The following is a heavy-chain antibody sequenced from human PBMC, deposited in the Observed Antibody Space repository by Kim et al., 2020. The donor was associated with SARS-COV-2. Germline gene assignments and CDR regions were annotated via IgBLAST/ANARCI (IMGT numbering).Heavy chain of an antibody. Sequence: GGSLRLSCEVSGFTFRTFGMSWVRQAPGKGLEWVSAVSSDGNSSYSVDSVKGRFTISRDNSKNTLYLQMNSLRVEDTAVYYCAKPLHSDTGGFYYPTFASWGQGALVTVSS. CDR1: GFTFRTFG. V-gene: IGHV3-23*01. D-gene: IGHD3-22*01. CDR2: VSSDGNSS. CDR3: AKPLHSDTGGFYYPTFAS. J-gene: IGHJ4*02.